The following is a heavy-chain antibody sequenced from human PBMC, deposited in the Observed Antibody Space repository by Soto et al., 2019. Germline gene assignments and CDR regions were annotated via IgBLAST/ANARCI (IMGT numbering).Heavy chain of an antibody. V-gene: IGHV1-69*13. CDR2: IKSIFGTA. CDR1: GGTFSIYT. D-gene: IGHD2-15*01. J-gene: IGHJ4*02. Sequence: SVKVSCKASGGTFSIYTINWVRQAPGQGLEWMGGIKSIFGTANYAQKFQGRVRITADESTSTAHMELSSLRSDDTAVYYCARDYGHDCSGGNCYFYFWGQGTLVTVSS. CDR3: ARDYGHDCSGGNCYFYF.